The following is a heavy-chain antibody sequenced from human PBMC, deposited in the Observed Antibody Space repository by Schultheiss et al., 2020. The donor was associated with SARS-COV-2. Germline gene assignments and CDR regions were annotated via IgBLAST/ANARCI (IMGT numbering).Heavy chain of an antibody. CDR3: ARDLDSSAWNGADT. J-gene: IGHJ5*02. Sequence: GGSLRLSCAASGFTFSSYAMSWVRQAPGKGLEWVSAISGSGGSTYYPGSVKGRFTISRDNSKNTLYLQMNSLRAEDTAVYYCARDLDSSAWNGADTWGQGTLVTVSS. V-gene: IGHV3-23*01. CDR1: GFTFSSYA. CDR2: ISGSGGST. D-gene: IGHD3-22*01.